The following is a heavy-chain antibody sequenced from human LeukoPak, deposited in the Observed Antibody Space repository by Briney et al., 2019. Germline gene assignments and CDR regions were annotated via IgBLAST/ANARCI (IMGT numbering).Heavy chain of an antibody. J-gene: IGHJ5*02. D-gene: IGHD6-13*01. V-gene: IGHV1-2*04. CDR3: ARGFGSSWFDV. CDR1: RYTFTAYY. Sequence: ASVKVSCKASRYTFTAYYIHWVRQAPGQGLEWMGWINPHTGGTKYAQKFQGWVTMTRDTSISTAYMDLSELKSNDTAVYYCARGFGSSWFDVWGQGTLVTVSS. CDR2: INPHTGGT.